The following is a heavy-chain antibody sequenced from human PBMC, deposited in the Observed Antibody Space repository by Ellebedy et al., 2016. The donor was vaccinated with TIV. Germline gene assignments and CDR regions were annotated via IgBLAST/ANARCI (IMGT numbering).Heavy chain of an antibody. CDR3: ATYGGGFDY. D-gene: IGHD3-16*01. Sequence: AASVKVSCKASGYTFIAYYMHWVRQAPGQGLEWMGWINPNSGGTNYAQKFQGRVTMTRDTSISTAYMELSSLRSDDTAVYYYATYGGGFDYWGQGTLVTVSS. CDR1: GYTFIAYY. V-gene: IGHV1-2*02. CDR2: INPNSGGT. J-gene: IGHJ4*02.